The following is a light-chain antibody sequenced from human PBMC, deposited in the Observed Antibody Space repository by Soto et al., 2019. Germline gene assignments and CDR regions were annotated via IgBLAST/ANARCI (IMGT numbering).Light chain of an antibody. Sequence: LTQPQSMSESPGKTITISCTDSSGSIGSKFVQWYQQRPGSAPTTIIYEDNQRPSGVPNRFSGSIDRTSNSASLTISGLETEDEAEYFCQSYGGGILVFGGGTKLTVL. CDR1: SGSIGSKF. CDR2: EDN. J-gene: IGLJ2*01. CDR3: QSYGGGILV. V-gene: IGLV6-57*02.